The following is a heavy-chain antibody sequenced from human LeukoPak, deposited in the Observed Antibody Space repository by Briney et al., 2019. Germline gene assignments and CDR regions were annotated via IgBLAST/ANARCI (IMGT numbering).Heavy chain of an antibody. Sequence: GGSLRLSCAASGFTLSSLAMHWVRQAPGKGLEWVSSNGTRSGTKYYADSVMGRFTVSRDSAMNSVSLQINSLRAEDTAVYYCLLQMTYGELSDPDFRGQGTLVTVSS. CDR1: GFTLSSLA. J-gene: IGHJ4*02. D-gene: IGHD3-16*02. CDR3: LLQMTYGELSDPDF. CDR2: NGTRSGTK. V-gene: IGHV3-21*01.